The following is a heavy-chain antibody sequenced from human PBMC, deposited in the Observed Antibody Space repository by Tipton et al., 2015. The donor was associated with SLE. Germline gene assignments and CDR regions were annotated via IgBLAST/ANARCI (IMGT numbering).Heavy chain of an antibody. Sequence: TLSLTCTVSGGSISSHYWSWVRQHPGKGLAWIGYVYDSGTTFYNPSLKSRITMSVDTSKNQFSLRLNSVTAADTAVYYCARKTYYYDSSGFIKGDYFDYWGQGTLVTVSS. D-gene: IGHD3-22*01. J-gene: IGHJ4*02. CDR3: ARKTYYYDSSGFIKGDYFDY. CDR2: VYDSGTT. V-gene: IGHV4-31*03. CDR1: GGSISSHY.